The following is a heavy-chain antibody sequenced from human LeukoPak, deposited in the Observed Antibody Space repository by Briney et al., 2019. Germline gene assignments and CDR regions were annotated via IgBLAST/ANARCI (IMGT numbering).Heavy chain of an antibody. D-gene: IGHD3-10*01. CDR2: IYASGST. J-gene: IGHJ5*02. CDR1: GGSISSYY. CDR3: ARNPLRGAEIGP. V-gene: IGHV4-4*08. Sequence: SETLSLTCTVSGGSISSYYWSWIRQPPGKGLEWIGYIYASGSTNYNPSLKSRVTMSIDTSKNQFSLKLSSVTAADTAVYYCARNPLRGAEIGPWGQGTLVTVSS.